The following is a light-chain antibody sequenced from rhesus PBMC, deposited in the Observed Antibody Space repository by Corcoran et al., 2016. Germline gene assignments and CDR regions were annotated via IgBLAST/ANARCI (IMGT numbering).Light chain of an antibody. Sequence: DIQMTQSPSSLSASVGDTVTITCRASQGFSSYLNWFQQKPGKAPKLLIYDASSLESGVPSRFSGSGSGTDFTLTISSLQPEDFPAYYCLQHNSYPLYSFGQGTKVEIK. CDR2: DAS. V-gene: IGKV1-28*03. CDR1: QGFSSY. J-gene: IGKJ2*01. CDR3: LQHNSYPLYS.